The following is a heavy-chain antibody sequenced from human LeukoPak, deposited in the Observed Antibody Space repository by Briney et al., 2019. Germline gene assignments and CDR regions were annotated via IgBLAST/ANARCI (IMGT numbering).Heavy chain of an antibody. D-gene: IGHD6-6*01. CDR2: IWYDGSNK. J-gene: IGHJ4*02. CDR3: AKLVDSSSAITSVVDY. CDR1: GFTFRRYG. Sequence: GRSLRLSCAASGFTFRRYGMHWVRQAPGKGLEWVAVIWYDGSNKYYADSVKGRFTISRDNSKNTLYLQMNSLRAEDTAVYYCAKLVDSSSAITSVVDYWGQGTLVTVSS. V-gene: IGHV3-33*06.